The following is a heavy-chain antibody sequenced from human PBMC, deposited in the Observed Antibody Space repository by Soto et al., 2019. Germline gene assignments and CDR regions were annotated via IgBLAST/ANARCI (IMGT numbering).Heavy chain of an antibody. D-gene: IGHD2-2*01. V-gene: IGHV4-38-2*01. Sequence: SETLSLTCAVSGYVITNGYHWGWIRQPPGKELGWIGTISHSGDTYYNPSLKNRVTISIDTAKNHLSRILSSVTAADTATYYCTRIYCNTTSCFLNGMDVWGQGTTVTVSS. CDR3: TRIYCNTTSCFLNGMDV. CDR1: GYVITNGYH. J-gene: IGHJ6*02. CDR2: ISHSGDT.